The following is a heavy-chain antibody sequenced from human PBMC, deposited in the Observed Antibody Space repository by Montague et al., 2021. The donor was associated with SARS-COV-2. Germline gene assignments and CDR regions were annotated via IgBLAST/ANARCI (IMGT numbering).Heavy chain of an antibody. D-gene: IGHD3-22*01. V-gene: IGHV3-23*01. Sequence: SLRLSCAASGFTFSYYAMSWVRQAPGKGLEWVSSISGSGGTTYYADSAKGRFTISRDNTKNTLYLRMNSLRAEDTAVYYCSKVHYYDSSGYYFWGQGTLVTVSS. CDR3: SKVHYYDSSGYYF. CDR2: ISGSGGTT. J-gene: IGHJ4*02. CDR1: GFTFSYYA.